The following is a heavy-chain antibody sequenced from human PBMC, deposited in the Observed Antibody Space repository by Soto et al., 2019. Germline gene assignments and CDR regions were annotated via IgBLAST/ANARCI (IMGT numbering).Heavy chain of an antibody. Sequence: ASVKVSCKASGYTFTSYGISWVRQAPGQGLEWMGWISAYNGNTNYAQKLQGRVTMTTDTSTSTAYMELRSLRSDDTAVYYCATPLRILWWCLLHLRGQGTLVTVSS. CDR1: GYTFTSYG. J-gene: IGHJ4*02. D-gene: IGHD2-21*02. CDR2: ISAYNGNT. V-gene: IGHV1-18*04. CDR3: ATPLRILWWCLLHL.